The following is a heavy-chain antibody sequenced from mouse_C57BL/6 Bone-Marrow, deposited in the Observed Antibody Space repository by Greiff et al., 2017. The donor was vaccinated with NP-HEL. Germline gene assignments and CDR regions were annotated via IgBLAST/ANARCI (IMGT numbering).Heavy chain of an antibody. CDR1: GFHIKDDY. CDR2: IAPENGDT. Sequence: EVQLVESGAELVRPGASVKLSCTASGFHIKDDYMHWVKQRPAQGLEWIGWIAPENGDTEYASKFHGKATITADTYATKAYLQLSSLTSEDTAIYYCRYYSDDPYYFDYWGQGTTLTVSS. V-gene: IGHV14-4*01. D-gene: IGHD2-12*01. J-gene: IGHJ2*01. CDR3: RYYSDDPYYFDY.